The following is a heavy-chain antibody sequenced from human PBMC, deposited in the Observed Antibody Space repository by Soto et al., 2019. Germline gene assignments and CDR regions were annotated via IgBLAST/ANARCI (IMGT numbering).Heavy chain of an antibody. V-gene: IGHV4-59*08. CDR2: IYYSGST. CDR1: GGSISSYY. D-gene: IGHD3-16*02. Sequence: PSETLSLTCTVSGGSISSYYWSWIRQPPGKGLEWIGYIYYSGSTNYNPSLKSRVTISVDTSKNQFSLKLSSVTAADTAVYYCARAPGSDYIWGSYRYNWFDPWGQGTLVTVSS. CDR3: ARAPGSDYIWGSYRYNWFDP. J-gene: IGHJ5*02.